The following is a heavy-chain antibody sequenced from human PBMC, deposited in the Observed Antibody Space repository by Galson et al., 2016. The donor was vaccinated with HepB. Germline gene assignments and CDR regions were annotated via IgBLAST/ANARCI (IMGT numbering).Heavy chain of an antibody. J-gene: IGHJ4*02. V-gene: IGHV3-48*02. D-gene: IGHD6-19*01. CDR3: ATAYSSGWYFAY. CDR2: ISYSSTI. CDR1: GFTFSSYS. Sequence: SLRLSCAASGFTFSSYSMNWVRQAPGKGLGWVSYISYSSTIYYADSVKGRFTISRDNAKNSLYLQMNSLRDENTAVYYRATAYSSGWYFAYWGQGTLVTVSS.